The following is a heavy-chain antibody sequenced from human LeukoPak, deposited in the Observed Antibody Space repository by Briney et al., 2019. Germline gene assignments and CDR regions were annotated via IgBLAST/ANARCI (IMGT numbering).Heavy chain of an antibody. Sequence: PGGSLRLSCAASGFTFSSYSMNWVRQAPGKGLEWVSYISSSSSTIYYADSVKGRFTISRDNAKNSLYLQMDSLRAEDTAVYYCASGSPNYYGMDVWGQGTTVTVSS. J-gene: IGHJ6*02. CDR1: GFTFSSYS. D-gene: IGHD1-26*01. V-gene: IGHV3-48*01. CDR2: ISSSSSTI. CDR3: ASGSPNYYGMDV.